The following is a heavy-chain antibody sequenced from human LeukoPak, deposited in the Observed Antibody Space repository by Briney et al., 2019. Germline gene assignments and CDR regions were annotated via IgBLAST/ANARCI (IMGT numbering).Heavy chain of an antibody. CDR3: ARSTSFLYSSGWYWFDP. V-gene: IGHV1-8*01. CDR1: GYTFTSYD. CDR2: MNPNSGNT. Sequence: ASVKVSCKASGYTFTSYDINWVRQATGQGLEWMGWMNPNSGNTGYAQKFQGRVTMTTDTSTSTAYMELRSLRSDDTAVYYCARSTSFLYSSGWYWFDPWGQGTLVTVSS. J-gene: IGHJ5*02. D-gene: IGHD6-19*01.